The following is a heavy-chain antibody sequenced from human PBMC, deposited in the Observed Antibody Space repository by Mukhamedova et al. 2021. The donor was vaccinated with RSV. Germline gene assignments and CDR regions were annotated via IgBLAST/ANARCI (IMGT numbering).Heavy chain of an antibody. D-gene: IGHD6-6*01. V-gene: IGHV3-11*01. CDR2: ISSSGSTI. CDR3: ATPPMWPSSSISAALGY. Sequence: GLEWVSYISSSGSTIYYADSVKGRFTISRDNAKNSLYLQMNSLRAEDTAVYYCATPPMWPSSSISAALGYWGQGTLVTVPS. J-gene: IGHJ4*02.